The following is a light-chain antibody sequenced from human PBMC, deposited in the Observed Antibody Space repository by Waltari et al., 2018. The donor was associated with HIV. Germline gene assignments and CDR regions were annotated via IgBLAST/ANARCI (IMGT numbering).Light chain of an antibody. CDR2: EVN. Sequence: QSALTQPPSASGSPGQSVTTSCTGTTRDVGAYNYVSWYQQHPGKAPKLMIYEVNKRPSGAPDRFSGSKSGNTASLTVSGLQADDEADYYCSSYGGSNNVVFGGGTKLTVL. V-gene: IGLV2-8*01. CDR3: SSYGGSNNVV. CDR1: TRDVGAYNY. J-gene: IGLJ2*01.